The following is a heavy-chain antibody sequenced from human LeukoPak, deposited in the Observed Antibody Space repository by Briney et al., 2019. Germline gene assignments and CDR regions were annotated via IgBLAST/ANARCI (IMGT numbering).Heavy chain of an antibody. D-gene: IGHD1-26*01. J-gene: IGHJ4*02. CDR2: IYTSGST. CDR3: AREGAGYY. Sequence: SETLSLTCTVSGGSISSGSYYWSWIRQPAGKGLEWIGRIYTSGSTNYNPSLKSRVAISMDTSKNQFSLDLNSVAAADTAMYYCAREGAGYYWGQGTLVTVSS. V-gene: IGHV4-61*02. CDR1: GGSISSGSYY.